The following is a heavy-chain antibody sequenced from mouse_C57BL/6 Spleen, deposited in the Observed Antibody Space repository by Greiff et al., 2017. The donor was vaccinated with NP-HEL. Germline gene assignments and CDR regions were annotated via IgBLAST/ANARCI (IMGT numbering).Heavy chain of an antibody. CDR3: ARWITTVVARYFDY. J-gene: IGHJ2*01. Sequence: VQLQQSGAELVKPGASVKISCKASGYAFSSYWMNWVKQRPGKGLEWIGQIYPGDGDTNYNGKFKGKATLTADKSSSTAYMQLSSLTSEDSAVYFCARWITTVVARYFDYWGQGTTLRVSS. D-gene: IGHD1-1*01. CDR2: IYPGDGDT. V-gene: IGHV1-80*01. CDR1: GYAFSSYW.